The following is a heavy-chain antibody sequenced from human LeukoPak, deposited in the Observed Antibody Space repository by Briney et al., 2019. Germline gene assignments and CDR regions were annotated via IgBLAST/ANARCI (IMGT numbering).Heavy chain of an antibody. CDR2: INPNSGGT. V-gene: IGHV1-2*02. Sequence: ASVKISCKASGYTFTGYYMHWVRQAPGQGLEWMGWINPNSGGTNYAQKFQGRVTMTRDTSISTAYMELSRLRSDDTAVYYCAVVLRYSVAFDIWGQGTMVTVSS. J-gene: IGHJ3*02. CDR1: GYTFTGYY. D-gene: IGHD3-9*01. CDR3: AVVLRYSVAFDI.